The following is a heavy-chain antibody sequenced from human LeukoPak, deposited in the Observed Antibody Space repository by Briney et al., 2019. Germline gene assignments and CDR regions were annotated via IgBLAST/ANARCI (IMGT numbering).Heavy chain of an antibody. D-gene: IGHD1-26*01. CDR3: ARAVNSGSYYAIGRAFDI. V-gene: IGHV1-8*01. Sequence: RASVKVSCKASGYTFASYDINWVRQATGQGLEWMGWMNPNSGNTGYAQKFQGRVTMTRNTSISTAYMELRSLRSDDTAVYYCARAVNSGSYYAIGRAFDIWGQGTMVTVSS. CDR1: GYTFASYD. CDR2: MNPNSGNT. J-gene: IGHJ3*02.